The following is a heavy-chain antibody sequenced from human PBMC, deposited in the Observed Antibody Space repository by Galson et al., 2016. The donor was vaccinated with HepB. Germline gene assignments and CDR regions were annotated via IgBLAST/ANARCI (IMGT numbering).Heavy chain of an antibody. CDR2: IKQDGSEK. CDR3: ARERGARGIAVIVPTSYFDF. J-gene: IGHJ4*02. CDR1: GFTFSSYW. V-gene: IGHV3-7*01. Sequence: SLRLSCAASGFTFSSYWMNWVRQAPGKGLEWVANIKQDGSEKYYVDSVKGRFTISRDNAKNSLYLQMSSLRAEDTAVYFCARERGARGIAVIVPTSYFDFWGQGTLVTVSS. D-gene: IGHD3-22*01.